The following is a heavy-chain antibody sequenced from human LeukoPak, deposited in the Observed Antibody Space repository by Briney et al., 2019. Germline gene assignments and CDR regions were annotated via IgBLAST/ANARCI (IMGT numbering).Heavy chain of an antibody. V-gene: IGHV3-7*01. J-gene: IGHJ5*02. D-gene: IGHD6-19*01. CDR3: ASRRSGWYLGDWFEP. Sequence: PGGSLRLSCAASGFTFSSYWMSWVRQAPGKGLEWVANIKQDGSEKYYVDSVKGRFTISRDNAKNSLYLQMNSLRAEDTAVYYCASRRSGWYLGDWFEPWGQGTLVTVSS. CDR1: GFTFSSYW. CDR2: IKQDGSEK.